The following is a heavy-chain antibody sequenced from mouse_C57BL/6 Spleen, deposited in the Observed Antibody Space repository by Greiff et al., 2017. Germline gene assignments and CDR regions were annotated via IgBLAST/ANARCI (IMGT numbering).Heavy chain of an antibody. CDR1: GYTFTDYY. V-gene: IGHV1-19*01. CDR3: AIDYYGSSYAKDY. CDR2: INTYNGGT. D-gene: IGHD1-1*01. J-gene: IGHJ4*01. Sequence: EVKLQESGPVLVKPGASVKMSCKASGYTFTDYYMNWVKQSHGTSLEWIGAINTYNGGTSYNQKFQGTVTLTVEKSYSTAYMELNMLTSEYSAVYYGAIDYYGSSYAKDYWGQGTSVTVSS.